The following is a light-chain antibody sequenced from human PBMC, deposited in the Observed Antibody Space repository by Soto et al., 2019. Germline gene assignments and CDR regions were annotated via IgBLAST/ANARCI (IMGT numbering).Light chain of an antibody. J-gene: IGKJ1*01. CDR1: QGISSY. CDR2: AAS. Sequence: IQLTQSPSSLSASVGDRITITCRASQGISSYLAWYQQKPGKAPKLLIYAASTLQSGVPSRVSGSGSGTDFTLTISSLQPEDFGTYYCQQLNSYPPTFGQGTKVDIK. V-gene: IGKV1-9*01. CDR3: QQLNSYPPT.